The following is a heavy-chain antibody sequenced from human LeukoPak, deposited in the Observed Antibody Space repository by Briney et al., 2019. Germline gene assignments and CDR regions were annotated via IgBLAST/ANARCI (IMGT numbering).Heavy chain of an antibody. D-gene: IGHD6-19*01. Sequence: SETLSLTCTVSGGXISSYYCSWIRQPPGKGLEWIGYIYYSGSTNYNPSLKSRVTISVDTSKNQFSLKLSSVTAADTAVYYCARGGRYSSGWYYYWGQGTLVTVSS. CDR3: ARGGRYSSGWYYY. J-gene: IGHJ4*02. CDR2: IYYSGST. V-gene: IGHV4-59*12. CDR1: GGXISSYY.